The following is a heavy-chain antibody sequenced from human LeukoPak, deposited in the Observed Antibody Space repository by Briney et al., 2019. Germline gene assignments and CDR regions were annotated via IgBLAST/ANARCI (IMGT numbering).Heavy chain of an antibody. CDR2: IYHSGST. D-gene: IGHD6-13*01. CDR3: ARPIAGAGMHAFDI. CDR1: GGSFSAYY. J-gene: IGHJ3*02. V-gene: IGHV4-34*01. Sequence: PSETLSLTCGVYGGSFSAYYWSWIRQPPGKGLEWIGEIYHSGSTSYNPSLKSRVTISVDTSKNQFSLKLSSVTAADTAVYYCARPIAGAGMHAFDIWGQGTMVTVSS.